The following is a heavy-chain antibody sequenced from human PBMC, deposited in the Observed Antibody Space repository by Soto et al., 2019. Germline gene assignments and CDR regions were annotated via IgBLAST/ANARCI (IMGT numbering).Heavy chain of an antibody. D-gene: IGHD3-9*01. CDR2: ISTSSSTI. V-gene: IGHV3-48*01. J-gene: IGHJ4*02. Sequence: RVPSGAAGVKFSSYSMNWVRQAPGKGLKWVSYISTSSSTIYYADSVKGRFTISRDDSKKTAYLQMNSLESEDTAVYYCSRDDSDWFFNWGRGTLVTVSS. CDR1: GVKFSSYS. CDR3: SRDDSDWFFN.